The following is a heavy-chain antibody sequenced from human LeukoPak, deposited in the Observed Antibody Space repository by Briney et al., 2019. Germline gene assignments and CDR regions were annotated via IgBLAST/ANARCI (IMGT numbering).Heavy chain of an antibody. CDR1: GGSISSYY. D-gene: IGHD6-19*01. CDR2: IYYSGST. CDR3: ARSHEIAVAGTWFDY. V-gene: IGHV4-59*01. Sequence: PSETLSLTCTVSGGSISSYYWSWIRQPPGKGLEWIGYIYYSGSTNYNPSLKSRVTISVDTSKNQFSLKLSSVTAADTAVYYCARSHEIAVAGTWFDYWGQGTLVTVSS. J-gene: IGHJ4*02.